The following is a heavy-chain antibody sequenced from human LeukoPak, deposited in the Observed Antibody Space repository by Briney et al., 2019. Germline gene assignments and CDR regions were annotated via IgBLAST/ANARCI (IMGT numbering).Heavy chain of an antibody. CDR2: IYYSGST. CDR1: GGSISSGGYY. D-gene: IGHD7-27*01. CDR3: ARDNWGGDGAFDI. V-gene: IGHV4-31*03. J-gene: IGHJ3*02. Sequence: SQTLSLTCTVSGGSISSGGYYWSRIRQHPGKGLEWIGYIYYSGSTYYNPSLKSRVTISVDTFKNQFSLKLSSVTAADTAVYYCARDNWGGDGAFDIWGQGTMVTVSS.